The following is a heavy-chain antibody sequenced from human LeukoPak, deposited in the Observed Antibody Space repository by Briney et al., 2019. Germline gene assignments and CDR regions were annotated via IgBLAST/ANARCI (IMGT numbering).Heavy chain of an antibody. V-gene: IGHV1-69*04. D-gene: IGHD4-17*01. CDR2: IIPILGIA. J-gene: IGHJ4*02. CDR3: AGGTVATLSY. CDR1: GGTFSSYA. Sequence: SVKVSCKASGGTFSSYAISWVRQAPGQGLERMGRIIPILGIANYAQKFQGRVTITADKSTSTAYMELSSLRSEDTAVYYCAGGTVATLSYWGQGTLVTVSS.